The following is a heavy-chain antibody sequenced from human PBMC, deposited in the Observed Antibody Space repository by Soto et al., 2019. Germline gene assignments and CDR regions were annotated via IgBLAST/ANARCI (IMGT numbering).Heavy chain of an antibody. D-gene: IGHD6-19*01. J-gene: IGHJ4*02. CDR1: GFSFSDYV. Sequence: EVQLVESGGGLVKPGGSLGLSCTASGFSFSDYVMNWVRQVPGKGLECVSYISSSSTDIYYAASVKGRFTMSRENAKSSVYLHMNSLRAEDTAGYYCAKGSGWPNFFDYWGQGTLVIVSS. CDR2: ISSSSTDI. V-gene: IGHV3-21*01. CDR3: AKGSGWPNFFDY.